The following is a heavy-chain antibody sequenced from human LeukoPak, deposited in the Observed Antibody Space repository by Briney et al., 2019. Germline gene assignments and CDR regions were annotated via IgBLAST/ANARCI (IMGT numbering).Heavy chain of an antibody. V-gene: IGHV4-39*01. CDR2: IYYSGST. J-gene: IGHJ6*02. CDR1: GGSISSASNY. CDR3: ARGSSGYRQVYYYYYGMDV. Sequence: SETLSLTCAVSGGSISSASNYWGWIRQPPGKGLEWIGTIYYSGSTYYNPSLKSRVTISIDTSKNQFSLRLSSVTAADTAVYYCARGSSGYRQVYYYYYGMDVWGQGTTVTVSS. D-gene: IGHD5-12*01.